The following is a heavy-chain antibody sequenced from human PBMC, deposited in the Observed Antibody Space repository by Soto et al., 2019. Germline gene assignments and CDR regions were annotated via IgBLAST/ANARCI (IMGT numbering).Heavy chain of an antibody. Sequence: SATLSLTCTGSGASSGRGDYYWSWFRQHPGEGLERIGYIYYSGGTYYNPSLKSRVTISVDTSKNQFSLELSSVTAADTAVYYCARDKPGGYYCDSSGYNVFDYWGQGNLVTVSS. D-gene: IGHD3-22*01. V-gene: IGHV4-31*02. CDR1: GASSGRGDYY. CDR3: ARDKPGGYYCDSSGYNVFDY. CDR2: IYYSGGT. J-gene: IGHJ4*02.